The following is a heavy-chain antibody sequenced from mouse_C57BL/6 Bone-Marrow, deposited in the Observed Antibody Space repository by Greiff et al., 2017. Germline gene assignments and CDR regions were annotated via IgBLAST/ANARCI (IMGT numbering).Heavy chain of an antibody. Sequence: QVQLQQSGAELVRPGTSVKVSCKASGYAFTNYLIEWVKQRPGQGLEWIGVINPGRGGTNYNEKFKGKATLTADKSSSTAYMQLSSLTSEDSAVYFCARERDYYGSRNAMDYWGQGTSVTVSS. V-gene: IGHV1-54*01. CDR1: GYAFTNYL. D-gene: IGHD1-1*01. CDR2: INPGRGGT. CDR3: ARERDYYGSRNAMDY. J-gene: IGHJ4*01.